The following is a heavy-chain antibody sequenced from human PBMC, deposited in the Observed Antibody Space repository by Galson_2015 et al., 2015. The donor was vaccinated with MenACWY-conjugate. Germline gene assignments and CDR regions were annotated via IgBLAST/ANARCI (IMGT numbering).Heavy chain of an antibody. J-gene: IGHJ5*02. V-gene: IGHV6-1*01. D-gene: IGHD3-10*01. CDR3: ARGGSAYEVSDRGWFDP. Sequence: CAISGDSVSSNSAAWNWIRQSPSRGLEWLGRTYYRSKWCNDYAVSVKSRITINPDTSKNQFSLQLNSVTPEDTAVYYCARGGSAYEVSDRGWFDPWCQGTLVTVSS. CDR1: GDSVSSNSAA. CDR2: TYYRSKWCN.